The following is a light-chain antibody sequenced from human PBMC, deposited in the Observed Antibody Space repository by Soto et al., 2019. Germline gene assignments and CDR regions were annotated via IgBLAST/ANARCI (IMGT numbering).Light chain of an antibody. J-gene: IGKJ4*01. Sequence: EIVLPQSPGTLLLSPGERATLSGRASQSVSSSYLAWYQQKPGQAPRLLIYGATSRATGIPDRFSGSGSETDFTLTISRLEPEDFAVYYCQQYGSSPLTFGGGTKVDI. V-gene: IGKV3-20*01. CDR3: QQYGSSPLT. CDR2: GAT. CDR1: QSVSSSY.